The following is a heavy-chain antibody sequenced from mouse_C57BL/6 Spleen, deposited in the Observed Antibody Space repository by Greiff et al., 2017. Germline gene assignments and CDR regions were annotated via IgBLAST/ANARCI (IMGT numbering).Heavy chain of an antibody. CDR1: GFTFSNYW. CDR3: TELRRDAMDY. D-gene: IGHD1-1*01. V-gene: IGHV6-3*01. CDR2: IRLKSDNYAT. Sequence: EVKLMESGGGLVQPGGSMKLSCVASGFTFSNYWMNWVRQSPEKGLEWVAQIRLKSDNYATHYAESVKGRFTISRDNSKISVYLQMNNLRAEDTGIYYCTELRRDAMDYWGQGTSVTVSS. J-gene: IGHJ4*01.